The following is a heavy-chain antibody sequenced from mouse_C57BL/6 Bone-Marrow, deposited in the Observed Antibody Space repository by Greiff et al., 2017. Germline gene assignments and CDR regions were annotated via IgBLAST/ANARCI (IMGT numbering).Heavy chain of an antibody. CDR1: GYTFTSYW. J-gene: IGHJ1*03. CDR2: IDPSDSYT. D-gene: IGHD3-3*01. CDR3: LRGYFDV. V-gene: IGHV1-59*01. Sequence: QVQLQQSGAELVRPGTSVKLSCKASGYTFTSYWMHWVKQRPGQGLEWIGVIDPSDSYTNYNQKFKGKATLTVDTSSSTAYMQLSSLTSEDSAVYYCLRGYFDVWGTGTTVTVSS.